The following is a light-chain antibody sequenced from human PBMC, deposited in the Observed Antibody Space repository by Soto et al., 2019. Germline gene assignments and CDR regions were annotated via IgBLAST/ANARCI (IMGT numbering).Light chain of an antibody. J-gene: IGLJ1*01. CDR2: EVN. CDR1: SSDVGGYNY. CDR3: SSYAGSNTWV. Sequence: QSALTQPPSASGSPGQSVTISCAGTSSDVGGYNYVSWYQQYPGKAPKLMIYEVNKRPSGVPDRFSGSKSGNTASLTVSGLQAEDEADYYCSSYAGSNTWVFGTGTKVTVL. V-gene: IGLV2-8*01.